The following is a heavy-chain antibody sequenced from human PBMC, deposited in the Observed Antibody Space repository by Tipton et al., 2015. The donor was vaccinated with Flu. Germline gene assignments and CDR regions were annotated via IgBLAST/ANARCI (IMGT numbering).Heavy chain of an antibody. CDR1: GGSFSGYY. J-gene: IGHJ5*02. Sequence: LRLSCAVYGGSFSGYYWSWIRQPPGKGLEWIGEINHSGSTNYNPSLKSRVTISVDTSKNQFSLKLSSVTAADTAVYYCARGPESIVGATGGWFDPWGQGTLVTAPS. D-gene: IGHD1-26*01. CDR3: ARGPESIVGATGGWFDP. V-gene: IGHV4-34*01. CDR2: INHSGST.